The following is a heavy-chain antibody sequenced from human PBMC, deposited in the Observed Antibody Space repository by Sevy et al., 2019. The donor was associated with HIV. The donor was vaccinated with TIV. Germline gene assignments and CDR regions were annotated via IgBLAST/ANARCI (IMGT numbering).Heavy chain of an antibody. J-gene: IGHJ3*02. CDR3: ARAGGWGNINHSNQILDI. D-gene: IGHD3-16*01. Sequence: GGSLRLSCAASEFIFTGYWMNWVRQAPGKGLEWVANIDQDGSDKSYVDSVRGRFTISRDNANNFLYLQMSSLSADDTAVYYCARAGGWGNINHSNQILDIWGHGTKVTVSS. CDR1: EFIFTGYW. CDR2: IDQDGSDK. V-gene: IGHV3-7*01.